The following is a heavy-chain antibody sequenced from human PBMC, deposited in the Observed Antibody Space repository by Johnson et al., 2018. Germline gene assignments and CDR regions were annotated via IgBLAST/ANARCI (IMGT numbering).Heavy chain of an antibody. CDR3: ARGGGYYGGTGYMDV. CDR2: ISYDENNK. CDR1: GFTFGTSA. D-gene: IGHD4-23*01. J-gene: IGHJ6*03. Sequence: QVQLVESGGGVVQPGRSLRLSCAASGFTFGTSAMHWVRQAPGKGLEGVAAISYDENNKYYSDSLRGRFTLSRDNSKNTLFLQMTGRRTADTAVYYCARGGGYYGGTGYMDVWGKGTTVTVSS. V-gene: IGHV3-30*03.